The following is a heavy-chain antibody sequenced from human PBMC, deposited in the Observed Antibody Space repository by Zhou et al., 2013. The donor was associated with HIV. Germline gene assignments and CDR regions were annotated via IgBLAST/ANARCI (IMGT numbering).Heavy chain of an antibody. V-gene: IGHV1-8*02. Sequence: QSGPEVKKPGASVRVSCMASTYNFRTYGLAWVRQAPGQGLEWMGWMNPNSGNTGYAQKFQGRVTMTRNTSISTAYMELSSLRSEDTAVYYCARTEGARSSPGYFQHWGQGTLVTVSS. J-gene: IGHJ1*01. CDR3: ARTEGARSSPGYFQH. D-gene: IGHD3-10*01. CDR2: MNPNSGNT. CDR1: TYNFRTYG.